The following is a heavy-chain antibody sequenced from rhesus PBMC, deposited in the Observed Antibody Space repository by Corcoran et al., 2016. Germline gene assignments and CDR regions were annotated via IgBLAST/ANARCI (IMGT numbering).Heavy chain of an antibody. CDR1: GGSISSSNW. V-gene: IGHV4-93*02. J-gene: IGHJ3*01. CDR2: IYGSGRST. D-gene: IGHD3-3*01. CDR3: ARRTLVIILDAFDC. Sequence: QVQLQESGPAVVKPSETLSLTCAVSGGSISSSNWWICIRPSPGKGVEWIGGIYGSGRSTEYNHALKSRVTISIDTSKNQLSRKLSSVTAADTAVYYCARRTLVIILDAFDCWGQGLRVTVSS.